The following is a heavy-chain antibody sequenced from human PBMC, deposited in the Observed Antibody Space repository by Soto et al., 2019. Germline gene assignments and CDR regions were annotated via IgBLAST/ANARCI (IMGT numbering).Heavy chain of an antibody. CDR1: GFTFSSYA. CDR3: AKDLRYYDSSTPNKYFQH. D-gene: IGHD3-22*01. CDR2: ISGSGGST. Sequence: GSLRLSCAASGFTFSSYAMSWVRQAPGKGLEWVSAISGSGGSTYYADSVKGRFTISRDNSKNTLYLQMNSLRAEDTAVYYCAKDLRYYDSSTPNKYFQHWGQGTLVTVSS. J-gene: IGHJ1*01. V-gene: IGHV3-23*01.